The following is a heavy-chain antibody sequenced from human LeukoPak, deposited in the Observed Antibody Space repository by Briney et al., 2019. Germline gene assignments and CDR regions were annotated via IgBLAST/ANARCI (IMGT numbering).Heavy chain of an antibody. CDR2: INTQNGET. V-gene: IGHV1-18*01. J-gene: IGHJ6*02. CDR3: TVKGYDILTRSLADYFSYGLDV. Sequence: ASVKVSCRASGYTFTTYGVSWVRQAPGQGLEWMGWINTQNGETNYAQKLQGRVTMTKDTSTSTVYMELRRLRSDDTAVYFGTVKGYDILTRSLADYFSYGLDVWGQGTTVTVSS. CDR1: GYTFTTYG. D-gene: IGHD3-9*01.